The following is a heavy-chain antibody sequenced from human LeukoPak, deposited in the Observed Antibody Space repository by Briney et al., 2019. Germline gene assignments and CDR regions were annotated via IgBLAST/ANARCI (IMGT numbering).Heavy chain of an antibody. V-gene: IGHV3-13*01. CDR1: GFTFTTYD. CDR2: IGTTGDT. J-gene: IGHJ4*02. CDR3: ARVVTMVRGVISGFDY. D-gene: IGHD3-10*01. Sequence: GGSLRLSCAASGFTFTTYDMHWVRQAAGKGLEWVSAIGTTGDTYYPGSVKRRFTISRENAKNSLYLQMNSLRAENTALYYCARVVTMVRGVISGFDYWGQGTLVTVSS.